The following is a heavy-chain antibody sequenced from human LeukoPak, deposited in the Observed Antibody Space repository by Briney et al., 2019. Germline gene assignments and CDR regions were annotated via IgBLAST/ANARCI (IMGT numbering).Heavy chain of an antibody. CDR3: AKGPVVPVATYYFDY. CDR2: ISGSSDST. Sequence: GGSLRLSCAASRFSFSNCWMTWVRQAPGKGLEWVSAISGSSDSTYYADSVKGRFTISRDNSKSTLYLQMNSLRAEDTAVYYCAKGPVVPVATYYFDYWGQGTLVTVSS. CDR1: RFSFSNCW. J-gene: IGHJ4*02. V-gene: IGHV3-23*01. D-gene: IGHD2-2*01.